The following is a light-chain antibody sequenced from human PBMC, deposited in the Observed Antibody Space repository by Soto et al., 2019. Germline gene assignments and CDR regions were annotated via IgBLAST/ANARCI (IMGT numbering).Light chain of an antibody. CDR1: QSVSSY. V-gene: IGKV3-11*01. CDR2: GAS. Sequence: VYSQSAPTLSLSPGERATLSCRASQSVSSYLAWYQQKPGQAPRLLIYGASSRATGIPDRFSGRGSGTDFTLIISRLEPEDFAVYYCQQRSNWPTFGQGTKVDIK. CDR3: QQRSNWPT. J-gene: IGKJ1*01.